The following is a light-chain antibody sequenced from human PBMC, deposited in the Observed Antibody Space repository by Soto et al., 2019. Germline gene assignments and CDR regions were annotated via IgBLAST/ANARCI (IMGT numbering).Light chain of an antibody. J-gene: IGLJ1*01. CDR1: SSDVGGHNY. CDR3: SSYTSSNTLEV. Sequence: QSALTQPASVSGSPGQSISISCTGTSSDVGGHNYVSWYQQHPGKAPKLMIYEVNSRPSGVSNRFSGSKSGNTASLTISGLQAEDEADYFCSSYTSSNTLEVFGTGTKLTVL. CDR2: EVN. V-gene: IGLV2-14*01.